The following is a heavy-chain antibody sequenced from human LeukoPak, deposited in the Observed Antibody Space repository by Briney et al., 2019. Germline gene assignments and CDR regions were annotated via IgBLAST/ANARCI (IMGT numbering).Heavy chain of an antibody. CDR2: INPNSGGT. Sequence: GASVKVSCKASGYTFTGYCMHWVRQAPGQGLEWMGWINPNSGGTNYAQKFQGWATMTRDTSISTAYMELSRLRSDDTAVYYCASLGASRAPLDDAFDIWGQGTMVTVSS. J-gene: IGHJ3*02. D-gene: IGHD3-16*01. V-gene: IGHV1-2*04. CDR1: GYTFTGYC. CDR3: ASLGASRAPLDDAFDI.